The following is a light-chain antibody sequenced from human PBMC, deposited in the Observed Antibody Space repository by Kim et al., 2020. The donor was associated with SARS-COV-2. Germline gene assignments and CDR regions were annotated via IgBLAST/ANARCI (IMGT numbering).Light chain of an antibody. CDR3: QHYNTYPWT. CDR2: KAS. V-gene: IGKV1-5*03. J-gene: IGKJ1*01. CDR1: QRSGYW. Sequence: SASVGDRVTLTCRASQRSGYWLAWYQQQTGKAPKLLIYKASTLESGVPLRFSGSGSGTEFTLTISSLQPDDFATYYCQHYNTYPWTFGQGTKVDIK.